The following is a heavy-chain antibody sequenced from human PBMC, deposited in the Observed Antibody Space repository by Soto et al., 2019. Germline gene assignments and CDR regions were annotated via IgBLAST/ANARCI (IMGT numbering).Heavy chain of an antibody. V-gene: IGHV5-51*01. CDR2: IYPGDSDT. Sequence: HGESLKISCKASGYSFTTYWIGWVRQMPGKDLEWMGIIYPGDSDTRYSPSFQGQVTISADKSLRTAYLQWTSLKASDTALYYCARTRSFTLGFYYDGMDVWGQGTTVTVSS. CDR3: ARTRSFTLGFYYDGMDV. CDR1: GYSFTTYW. D-gene: IGHD6-6*01. J-gene: IGHJ6*02.